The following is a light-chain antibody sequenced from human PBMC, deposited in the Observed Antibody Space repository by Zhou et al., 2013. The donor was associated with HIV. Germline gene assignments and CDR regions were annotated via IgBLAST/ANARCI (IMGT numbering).Light chain of an antibody. CDR1: QSIDSY. CDR2: ATS. V-gene: IGKV1-39*01. Sequence: DIQMTQSPSSLSASVGDRVTISCRASQSIDSYVNWYQQRPGKAPKILIWATSTLHSGVPSRFSGSGSGTDFTLTISCLQSEDFATYYCQQYYSFPQTFGQGTKVEIK. J-gene: IGKJ1*01. CDR3: QQYYSFPQT.